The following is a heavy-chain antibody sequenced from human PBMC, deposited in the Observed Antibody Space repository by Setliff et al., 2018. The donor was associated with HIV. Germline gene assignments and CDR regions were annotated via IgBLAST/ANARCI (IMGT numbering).Heavy chain of an antibody. J-gene: IGHJ4*02. V-gene: IGHV3-23*01. CDR3: AKGRNEATTGGDY. CDR1: GFTFDDYG. CDR2: VNAVGRT. Sequence: GGSLRLSCAASGFTFDDYGMHWVRQAPGKGLEWVAAVNAVGRTYYADSLKGRFTISRDNSKNTLYLQVNSLRTNDTAVYYCAKGRNEATTGGDYWGQGTLVTVSS. D-gene: IGHD4-17*01.